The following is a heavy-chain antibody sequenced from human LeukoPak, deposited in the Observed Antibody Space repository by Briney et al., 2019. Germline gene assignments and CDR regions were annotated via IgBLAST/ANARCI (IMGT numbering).Heavy chain of an antibody. V-gene: IGHV3-30*02. CDR3: AKALVLTVAGTYYVDH. J-gene: IGHJ4*02. CDR2: IRFDESRT. CDR1: GFTFSNYG. Sequence: PGGSLRFSCAASGFTFSNYGMHWVRQAPGKGLEWVAFIRFDESRTFYGDSVKGRFIISRDNSENTLFLHMHSLRPEDTAVYYCAKALVLTVAGTYYVDHWGQGTLVTVSS. D-gene: IGHD6-19*01.